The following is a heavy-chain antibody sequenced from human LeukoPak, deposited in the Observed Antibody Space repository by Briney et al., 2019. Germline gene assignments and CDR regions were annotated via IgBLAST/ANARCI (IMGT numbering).Heavy chain of an antibody. CDR3: ARAGYCTSNSCYSPNFYYMDV. CDR2: IKEAANEE. J-gene: IGHJ6*03. D-gene: IGHD2-2*01. Sequence: GGSLRLSCAASGFTFRSYRMSWGRQAPGKGLEWVANIKEAANEEYYVDSVRGRFIISRDNANNSLFLQMYSLRADDTAVYYCARAGYCTSNSCYSPNFYYMDVWGKGTTVAVSS. V-gene: IGHV3-7*02. CDR1: GFTFRSYR.